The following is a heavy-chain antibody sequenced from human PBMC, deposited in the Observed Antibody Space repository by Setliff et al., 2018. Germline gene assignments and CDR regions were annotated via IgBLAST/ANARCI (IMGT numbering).Heavy chain of an antibody. J-gene: IGHJ4*02. CDR3: ARGGVRGVIVLPGY. V-gene: IGHV3-23*01. CDR1: GFTFSSYA. D-gene: IGHD3-10*01. Sequence: HPGGSLRLSCAASGFTFSSYAITWVRQAPGKGLEWVSMISGSAQTTYYADSVKGRFTISRDNSKNTVYLEMNSLRAEDTAVYYCARGGVRGVIVLPGYWGQGTPVTVSS. CDR2: ISGSAQTT.